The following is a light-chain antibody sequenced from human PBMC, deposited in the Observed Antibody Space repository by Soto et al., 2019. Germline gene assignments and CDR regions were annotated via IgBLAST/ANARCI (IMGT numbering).Light chain of an antibody. CDR3: CSYAGSSPGV. CDR1: SSDVGSYNL. CDR2: EVS. J-gene: IGLJ3*02. Sequence: QSALTQPASVSGSPGQSITISCTGTSSDVGSYNLVSWYQQHPGKAPKLLIYEVSKRPSGVSNRFSGSKSGNTASLTFSGLQAEDEADYYCCSYAGSSPGVFGGGTKLTVL. V-gene: IGLV2-23*02.